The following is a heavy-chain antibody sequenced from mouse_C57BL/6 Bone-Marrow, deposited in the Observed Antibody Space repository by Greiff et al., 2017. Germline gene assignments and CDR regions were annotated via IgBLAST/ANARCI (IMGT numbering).Heavy chain of an antibody. CDR2: IYPRSGNT. CDR3: AVTTVVANWYFDV. Sequence: LQESGAELARPGASVKLSCKASGYTFTSYGISWVKQRTGQGLEWIGEIYPRSGNTYYNEKFKGKATLTADKSSSTAYMELRSLTSEDSAVYFCAVTTVVANWYFDVWGTGTTVTVAS. D-gene: IGHD1-1*01. V-gene: IGHV1-81*01. CDR1: GYTFTSYG. J-gene: IGHJ1*03.